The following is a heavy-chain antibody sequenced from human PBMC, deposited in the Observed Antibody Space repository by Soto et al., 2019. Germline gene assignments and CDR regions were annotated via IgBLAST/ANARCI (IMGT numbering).Heavy chain of an antibody. J-gene: IGHJ4*02. CDR1: GFTLSSYS. Sequence: GGSLRLSCAASGFTLSSYSMNWFRQAPGKGLEWVSSISSSSSYIYYADSVKGRFTISRDNAKNSLYLQMNSLRAEGTAVYYCARDSVSSLWYDILTGYYIERYYFDYWGQGTLVTVSS. CDR3: ARDSVSSLWYDILTGYYIERYYFDY. V-gene: IGHV3-21*01. CDR2: ISSSSSYI. D-gene: IGHD3-9*01.